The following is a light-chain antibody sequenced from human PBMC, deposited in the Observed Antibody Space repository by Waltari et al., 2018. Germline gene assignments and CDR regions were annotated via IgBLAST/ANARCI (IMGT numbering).Light chain of an antibody. V-gene: IGKV1-5*03. CDR1: QSISSW. J-gene: IGKJ1*01. Sequence: DIQMTQSPSTLSASVGDRVTIPCRASQSISSWLAWYQRKPGKAPKLLIYEASTLESGVPSRFSGSGSGTEFTLTISSLQPDDFATYFCQQYNSFSTFGQGTKVEIK. CDR3: QQYNSFST. CDR2: EAS.